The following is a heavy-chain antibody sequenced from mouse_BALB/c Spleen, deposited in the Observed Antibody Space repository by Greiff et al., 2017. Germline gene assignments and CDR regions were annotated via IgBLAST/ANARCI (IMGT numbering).Heavy chain of an antibody. J-gene: IGHJ4*01. D-gene: IGHD2-1*01. Sequence: VQRVESGPGLVAPSQSLSITCTVSGFSLTDYGVSWIRQPPGKGLEWLGVIWGGGSTYYNSALKSRLSISKDNSKSQVFLKMNSLQTDDTAMYYCAKHDYYGNPYAMDYWGQGTSVTVSS. CDR3: AKHDYYGNPYAMDY. CDR2: IWGGGST. CDR1: GFSLTDYG. V-gene: IGHV2-6-5*01.